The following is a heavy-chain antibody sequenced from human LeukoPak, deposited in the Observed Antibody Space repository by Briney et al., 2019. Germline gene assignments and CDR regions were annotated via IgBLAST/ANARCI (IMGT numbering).Heavy chain of an antibody. V-gene: IGHV3-74*03. CDR3: ARDLLN. CDR1: GFTFSTYW. CDR2: IDSDGSKT. Sequence: GGSLRLSCAASGFTFSTYWMHWVRHAPGKGLVWVSRIDSDGSKTSYAESAKGRFTISRDNTKNTLHLQMDSLRAEDTAIYYCARDLLNWGQGTLVTVSA. J-gene: IGHJ4*02.